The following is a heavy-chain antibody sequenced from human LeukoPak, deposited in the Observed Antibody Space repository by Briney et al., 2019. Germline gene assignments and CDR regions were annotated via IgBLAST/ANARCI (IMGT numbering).Heavy chain of an antibody. CDR1: GFTFSSYG. CDR3: AKPRVSIGSHFDY. J-gene: IGHJ4*02. Sequence: GGSLRLSCAASGFTFSSYGMHWVRQAPGRGLEWVAMIPYDGSSEKYADFVKGRFTISRDNSKNTLYLQMNSLRDEDTALYYCAKPRVSIGSHFDYWGQGTLVTVSS. CDR2: IPYDGSSE. V-gene: IGHV3-30*02. D-gene: IGHD2-15*01.